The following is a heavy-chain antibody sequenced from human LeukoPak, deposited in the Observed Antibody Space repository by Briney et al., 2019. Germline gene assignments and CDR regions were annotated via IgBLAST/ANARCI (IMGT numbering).Heavy chain of an antibody. CDR1: GFTFSSYE. D-gene: IGHD3-9*01. J-gene: IGHJ4*02. CDR3: ARDRSGILTPFDY. Sequence: GGSLRLSCAASGFTFSSYEMNWVRQAPGQGLEWVSYISSSGSTIYYADSVKGRFTISRDNAKNSLYLQMNSLRAEDTAVYYCARDRSGILTPFDYWGQGTLVTVSS. V-gene: IGHV3-48*03. CDR2: ISSSGSTI.